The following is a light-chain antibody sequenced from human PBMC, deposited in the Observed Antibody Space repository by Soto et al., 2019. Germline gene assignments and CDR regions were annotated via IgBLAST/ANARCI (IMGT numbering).Light chain of an antibody. CDR1: QTVSRN. CDR3: QQYNNWPS. Sequence: VMTQSPATLSVSPGERATLSCRASQTVSRNLAWYQQRPGQAPRLLIYDISNRAAGVPARFSGSGSETEFTLTIRSLQSEDFAVYFCQQYNNWPSFGQGTRLEIK. V-gene: IGKV3-15*01. CDR2: DIS. J-gene: IGKJ5*01.